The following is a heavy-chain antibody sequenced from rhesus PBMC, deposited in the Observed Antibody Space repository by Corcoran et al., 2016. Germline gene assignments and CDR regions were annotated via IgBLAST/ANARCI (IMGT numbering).Heavy chain of an antibody. CDR2: VFGSFWGT. V-gene: IGHV4-93*02. Sequence: QVQLQESGPAVVKPSETLSLTCVVSGDSITSRNWWTWIRQSPGAGLEWIGAVFGSFWGTASHPPLQSRGIISLDTSKNQLSLTLNSVTVAATAVYYCGRVYGYNRDSSFDYWGQGVLVTVSS. CDR1: GDSITSRNW. D-gene: IGHD3-9*01. J-gene: IGHJ4*01. CDR3: GRVYGYNRDSSFDY.